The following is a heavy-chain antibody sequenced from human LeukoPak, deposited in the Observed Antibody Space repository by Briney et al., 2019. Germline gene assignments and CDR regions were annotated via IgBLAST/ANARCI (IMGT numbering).Heavy chain of an antibody. V-gene: IGHV3-21*03. CDR3: ARGPLGGYNSAWFNP. D-gene: IGHD5-24*01. J-gene: IGHJ5*02. CDR1: GFTFRDYI. Sequence: GGSLRLSCAASGFTFRDYIMNWGRHAPGKGLEWVSFISSNSSYIYYADSVKGRVTISTDKAKNSLYLQMNSTRDADTGLYYCARGPLGGYNSAWFNPWGQGTLVTVSS. CDR2: ISSNSSYI.